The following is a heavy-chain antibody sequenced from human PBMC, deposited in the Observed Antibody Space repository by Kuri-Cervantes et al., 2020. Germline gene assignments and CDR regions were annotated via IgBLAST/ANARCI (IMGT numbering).Heavy chain of an antibody. CDR1: GFTFSNAW. D-gene: IGHD1-26*01. J-gene: IGHJ4*02. CDR3: AVHSGSYYYFDY. CDR2: IKSKTDGGTT. Sequence: GESLKISCAASGFTFSNAWMSWVRQAPGKGLEWVGRIKSKTDGGTTDYAAPVKGRFTISRDDSKNTLYLQMNSPRAEDTAVYYCAVHSGSYYYFDYWGQGTLVTVSS. V-gene: IGHV3-15*01.